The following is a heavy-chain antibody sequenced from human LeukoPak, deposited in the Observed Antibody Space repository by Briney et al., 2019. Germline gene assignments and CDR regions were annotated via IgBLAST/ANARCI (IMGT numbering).Heavy chain of an antibody. V-gene: IGHV3-20*04. CDR3: ARGPSVWSYSSSSAAFDI. CDR2: INWNGGST. CDR1: GGSISSYY. Sequence: PSETLSLTCTVSGGSISSYYWSWVRQAPGKGLEWVSGINWNGGSTGYADSVKGRFTISRDNAKNSLYLQMNSLRAEDTALYYCARGPSVWSYSSSSAAFDIWGQGTMVTVSS. J-gene: IGHJ3*02. D-gene: IGHD6-6*01.